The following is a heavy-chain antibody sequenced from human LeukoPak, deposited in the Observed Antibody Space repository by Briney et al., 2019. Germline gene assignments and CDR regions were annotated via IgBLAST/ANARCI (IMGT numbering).Heavy chain of an antibody. V-gene: IGHV3-23*01. D-gene: IGHD1-1*01. CDR1: GFIFNNYA. CDR2: VSGGGSEK. Sequence: GGSLRLSCAASGFIFNNYAMSWVRQTPGKGLEWVSTVSGGGSEKNYADSVKGRFTISRDNSRNTLYPQMNSLRDEDTAVYYCASRGTTGSWGQGTLVTVSS. J-gene: IGHJ5*02. CDR3: ASRGTTGS.